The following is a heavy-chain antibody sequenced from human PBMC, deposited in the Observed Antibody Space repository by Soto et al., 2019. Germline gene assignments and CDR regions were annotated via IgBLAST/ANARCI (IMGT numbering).Heavy chain of an antibody. D-gene: IGHD3-3*01. CDR1: GYPVTAYY. V-gene: IGHV1-2*02. CDR2: INPATGAA. J-gene: IGHJ3*02. CDR3: ARGGGVGVAGSAAFDM. Sequence: QLHLVQSGAVVKKPGASVTVSCSASGYPVTAYYMHWVRQAPGRGLEWMGGINPATGAAKYTQTFRGGVPMTRDTSTSTVFMELSGLTSEDPAVFYCARGGGVGVAGSAAFDMWGQGTLVTVSS.